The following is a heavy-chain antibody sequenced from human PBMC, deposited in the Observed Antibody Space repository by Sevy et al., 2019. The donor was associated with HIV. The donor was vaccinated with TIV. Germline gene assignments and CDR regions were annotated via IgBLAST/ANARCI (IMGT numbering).Heavy chain of an antibody. D-gene: IGHD3-22*01. V-gene: IGHV3-30-3*01. Sequence: GGSLRLSCVASGFTFSSYAMHWVRQAPGKGLEWVAVISYDGSNKYYADSVKGRFTISRDNSKNTLYLQMNSLRAEDTAVYYCARDEPQNMIVGDYWGQGTLVTVSS. CDR2: ISYDGSNK. CDR1: GFTFSSYA. J-gene: IGHJ4*02. CDR3: ARDEPQNMIVGDY.